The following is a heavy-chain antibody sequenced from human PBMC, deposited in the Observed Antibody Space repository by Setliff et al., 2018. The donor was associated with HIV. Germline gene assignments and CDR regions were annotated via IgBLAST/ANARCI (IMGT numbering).Heavy chain of an antibody. V-gene: IGHV1-18*01. CDR1: GYTFTTYG. CDR3: AREYHIPAADTRVGNYFDY. D-gene: IGHD6-25*01. CDR2: ISTYSDET. Sequence: ASVKVSCKPSGYTFTTYGLSWVRQAPGQGLEWMGWISTYSDETSSSQNLQGRLTMTTDTSTGTAYMELRSLRSDDTAVYFCAREYHIPAADTRVGNYFDYWGQGTLVTVSS. J-gene: IGHJ4*02.